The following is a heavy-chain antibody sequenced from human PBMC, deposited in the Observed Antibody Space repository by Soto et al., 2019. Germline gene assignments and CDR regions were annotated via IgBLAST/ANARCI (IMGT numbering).Heavy chain of an antibody. CDR3: ATSRIGVTSHFDY. Sequence: EVQLLDSGGGLVQPGGSLRVSCAASGFAFSSYAMSWVRQAPGKGLEWVSGISASGVSTYYADSVKGRFTISRDNAKNKMCLEMNSLRAEDTAVDYCATSRIGVTSHFDYWGKGTQVTFSS. CDR1: GFAFSSYA. CDR2: ISASGVST. D-gene: IGHD3-3*01. J-gene: IGHJ4*02. V-gene: IGHV3-23*01.